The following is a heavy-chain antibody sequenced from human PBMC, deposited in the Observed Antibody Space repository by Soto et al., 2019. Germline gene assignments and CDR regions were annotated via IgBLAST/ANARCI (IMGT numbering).Heavy chain of an antibody. CDR3: VRERTIFGVDPGGGVDV. V-gene: IGHV4-30-2*01. Sequence: QLQLQESGSGLVKPLQTLSLTCSVSGGSISTSDYSWSWVRQPPGRGLEWIGSIYHRGTTHYIPSLKTRLPMSLDKSKNQFALDVVSVTAADTSVYYSVRERTIFGVDPGGGVDVCGQGTSVSVSS. CDR2: IYHRGTT. CDR1: GGSISTSDYS. D-gene: IGHD3-3*01. J-gene: IGHJ6*02.